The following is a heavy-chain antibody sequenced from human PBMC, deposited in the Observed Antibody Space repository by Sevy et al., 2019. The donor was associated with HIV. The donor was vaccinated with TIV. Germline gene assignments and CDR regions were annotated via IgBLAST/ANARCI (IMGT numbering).Heavy chain of an antibody. Sequence: GGSLRLSCAASGFTFSSYWMSWVRQAPGKGLEWVANIKQDGSEKYYVDSVKGRFTISRDNAKNSLYLQMNSLRAEDTAVYYCVRDGIFSGYPGLGGYDYWGQGTLVTVSS. V-gene: IGHV3-7*01. J-gene: IGHJ4*02. D-gene: IGHD5-12*01. CDR1: GFTFSSYW. CDR2: IKQDGSEK. CDR3: VRDGIFSGYPGLGGYDY.